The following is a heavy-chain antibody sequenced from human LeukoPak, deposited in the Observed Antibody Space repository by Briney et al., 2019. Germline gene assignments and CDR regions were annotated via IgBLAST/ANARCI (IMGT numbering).Heavy chain of an antibody. CDR1: GFTFSSYA. CDR3: AKDGRSSTPGY. D-gene: IGHD2-2*01. CDR2: IYSGGST. J-gene: IGHJ4*02. V-gene: IGHV3-23*01. Sequence: GGSLRLSCAASGFTFSSYAMSWVRQAPGKGLEWVSVIYSGGSTYHADSVKGRFTISRDNSKNTLYLQMNSLRAEDTAVYYCAKDGRSSTPGYWGQGTLVTVSS.